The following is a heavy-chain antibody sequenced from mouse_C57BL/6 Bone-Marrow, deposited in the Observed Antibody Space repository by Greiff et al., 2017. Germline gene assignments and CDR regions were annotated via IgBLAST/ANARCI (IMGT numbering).Heavy chain of an antibody. CDR1: GYTFTSYW. D-gene: IGHD1-1*01. Sequence: VKLQQPGAELVKPGASVKLSCKASGYTFTSYWMHWVKQRPGQGLEWIGMIHPNSGSTNYNEKFKSKATLTVDKSSSTAYMQLSSLTSEDSAVYYCARRSYYYGSSPFAYWGQGTLVTVSA. J-gene: IGHJ3*01. CDR3: ARRSYYYGSSPFAY. CDR2: IHPNSGST. V-gene: IGHV1-64*01.